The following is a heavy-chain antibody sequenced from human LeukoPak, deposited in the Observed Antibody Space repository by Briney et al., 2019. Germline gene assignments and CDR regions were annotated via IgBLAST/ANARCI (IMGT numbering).Heavy chain of an antibody. CDR3: AKISKGFLGTTDY. CDR1: GVTFSSYA. CDR2: ISGSGGST. D-gene: IGHD3-3*01. Sequence: GGSLRLSCAASGVTFSSYAMSWVRQAPGKGLEWVSAISGSGGSTYYADSVKGRFTISRDNSKNTLYLQMNSLRAEDTAVYYCAKISKGFLGTTDYWGQGTLVTVSS. V-gene: IGHV3-23*01. J-gene: IGHJ4*02.